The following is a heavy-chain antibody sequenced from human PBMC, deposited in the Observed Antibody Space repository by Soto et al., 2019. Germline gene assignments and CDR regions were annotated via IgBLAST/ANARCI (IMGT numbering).Heavy chain of an antibody. D-gene: IGHD3-16*01. J-gene: IGHJ4*02. Sequence: PSETLSLTCTVSGGSISSYYWSWIRQPPGKGLEWIGYIYYSGSTNYNPSLKSRVTISVDTSKNQFSLKLSSVTAADTAVYYCARELTMSDAVSRKFDYWGQGALVTVSS. CDR2: IYYSGST. CDR1: GGSISSYY. CDR3: ARELTMSDAVSRKFDY. V-gene: IGHV4-59*12.